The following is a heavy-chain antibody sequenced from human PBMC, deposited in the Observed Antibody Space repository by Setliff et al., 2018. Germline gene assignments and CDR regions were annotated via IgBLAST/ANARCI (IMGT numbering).Heavy chain of an antibody. CDR3: ARDVFPYHYEGAFDI. V-gene: IGHV1-46*01. J-gene: IGHJ3*02. D-gene: IGHD3-22*01. Sequence: GASVKVSCKASGYTLTSHYMHWVRQAPGLGLEWMGTINPSSGRTSYAQKFQGRVTMTRDTSTSTVYMDMSSLRSEDTAVYYCARDVFPYHYEGAFDIWGQGTMVTV. CDR1: GYTLTSHY. CDR2: INPSSGRT.